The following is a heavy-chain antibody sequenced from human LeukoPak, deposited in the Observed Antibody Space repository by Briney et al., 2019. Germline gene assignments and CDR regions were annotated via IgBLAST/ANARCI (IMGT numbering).Heavy chain of an antibody. CDR1: GYTFTTYN. Sequence: ASVKVSCKASGYTFTTYNINWVRQAPGQGLEWMGIINPSGGSTSYAQKFQGRVTMTRDMSTSTVYMELSSLRSEDTAVYYCARAVTYGDYVGWFDPWGQGTLVTVSS. CDR3: ARAVTYGDYVGWFDP. J-gene: IGHJ5*02. CDR2: INPSGGST. D-gene: IGHD4-17*01. V-gene: IGHV1-46*01.